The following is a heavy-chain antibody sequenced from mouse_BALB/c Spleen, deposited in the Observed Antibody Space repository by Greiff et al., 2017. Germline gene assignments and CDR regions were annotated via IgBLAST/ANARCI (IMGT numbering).Heavy chain of an antibody. CDR1: GFTFNTNA. CDR3: VRDYGNYRAWFAY. J-gene: IGHJ3*01. V-gene: IGHV10S3*01. D-gene: IGHD2-1*01. CDR2: IRSKSNNYAT. Sequence: EVQLVETGGGLVQPKGSLKLSCAASGFTFNTNAMNWVRQAPGKGLEWVARIRSKSNNYATYYADSVKDRFTISRDDSQSMLYLQMNNLKTEDTAMYYCVRDYGNYRAWFAYWGQGTLVTVSA.